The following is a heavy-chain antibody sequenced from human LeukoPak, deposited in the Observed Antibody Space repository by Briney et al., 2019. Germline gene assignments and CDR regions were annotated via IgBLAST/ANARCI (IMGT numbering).Heavy chain of an antibody. V-gene: IGHV3-48*03. Sequence: PGGSLRLSCAASGFTFSSYEMNWVRQAPGKGLEWVSYISRSGSTIYYADSVKGRFTISRDNAKNSLYLQMNSLRAEDTAVYYCARIHGSDILTGLGPLFDYWGQGTLVTVSS. CDR3: ARIHGSDILTGLGPLFDY. D-gene: IGHD3-9*01. J-gene: IGHJ4*02. CDR1: GFTFSSYE. CDR2: ISRSGSTI.